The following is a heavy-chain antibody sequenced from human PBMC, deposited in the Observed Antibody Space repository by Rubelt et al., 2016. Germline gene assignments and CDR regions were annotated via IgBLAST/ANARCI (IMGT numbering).Heavy chain of an antibody. V-gene: IGHV4-59*12. CDR2: IFSTGAA. CDR3: TRVSKGASSSDYMGV. J-gene: IGHJ6*03. D-gene: IGHD6-6*01. Sequence: GLEWIAFIFSTGAANYSPSLESRVTISVDTSKRQVSLKLSSVTAADTAVYYCTRVSKGASSSDYMGVWGKGTTVTVSS.